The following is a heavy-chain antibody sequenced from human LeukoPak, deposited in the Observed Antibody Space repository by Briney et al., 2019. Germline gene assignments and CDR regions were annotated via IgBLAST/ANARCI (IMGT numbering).Heavy chain of an antibody. Sequence: AGGSLRLSCAASGFTFSNYWMSWVRQAPGKGLEWVANIKQDGSERYYVDSVRGRFTISRDNAKNSLYLQMHSLRAEDTAVYYCAREAGTSDYWGQGSLVTVSS. J-gene: IGHJ4*02. CDR2: IKQDGSER. D-gene: IGHD1/OR15-1a*01. CDR3: AREAGTSDY. V-gene: IGHV3-7*01. CDR1: GFTFSNYW.